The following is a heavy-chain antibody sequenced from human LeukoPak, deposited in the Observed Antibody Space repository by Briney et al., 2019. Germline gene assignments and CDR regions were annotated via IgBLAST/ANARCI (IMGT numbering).Heavy chain of an antibody. J-gene: IGHJ4*02. CDR2: IYYSGST. D-gene: IGHD3-22*01. CDR3: ARETYYYDSSGHY. CDR1: GGSISSYY. Sequence: SETLSLTCTVSGGSISSYYWSWIRQPPGKGLEWIGYIYYSGSTYYNPSLKSRVTISVDTSKNQFSLKLSSVTAADTAVYYCARETYYYDSSGHYWGQGTLVTVSS. V-gene: IGHV4-59*06.